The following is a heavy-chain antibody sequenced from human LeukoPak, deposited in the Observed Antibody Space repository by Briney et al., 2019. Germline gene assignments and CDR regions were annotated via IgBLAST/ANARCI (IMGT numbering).Heavy chain of an antibody. CDR1: GGYISTYY. Sequence: SETLSLTCTVSGGYISTYYWSWIRQSPGKGLEWIGYIYYTGITNYNPSLKGRVTISVDTPKNQFSLKLTSVTAADTAVYYCTRDREDHNLGVWYFDPWGRGTLVTVSS. D-gene: IGHD3-16*01. CDR3: TRDREDHNLGVWYFDP. V-gene: IGHV4-59*01. J-gene: IGHJ2*01. CDR2: IYYTGIT.